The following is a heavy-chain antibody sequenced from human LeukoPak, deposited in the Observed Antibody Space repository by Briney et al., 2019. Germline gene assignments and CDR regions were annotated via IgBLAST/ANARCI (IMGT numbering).Heavy chain of an antibody. J-gene: IGHJ4*02. CDR1: GFTVSSNY. Sequence: GGSLRLSCAASGFTVSSNYMGWVRRAPGKGLEWVSVIYSGGSTYYADSVKGRFTISRDNSKNTLYLQMNSLRAEDTAVYYCARDHANYYDSSGFPPVWGQGTLVTVSS. V-gene: IGHV3-53*01. D-gene: IGHD3-22*01. CDR3: ARDHANYYDSSGFPPV. CDR2: IYSGGST.